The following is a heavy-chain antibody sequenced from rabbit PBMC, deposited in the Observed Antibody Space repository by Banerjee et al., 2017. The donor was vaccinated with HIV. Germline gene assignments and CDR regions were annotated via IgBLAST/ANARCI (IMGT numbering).Heavy chain of an antibody. CDR1: GFSFSSTHN. Sequence: QQLVESGGGLVKPGASLTLTCKASGFSFSSTHNVCWVRQAPGKGPGWIACIAAGSGGTECANWAKGRFTISKTSSTTVTLQMTGLTAADTATYFCARVSETSGWGEDLRGQGTLVTVS. D-gene: IGHD4-1*01. CDR2: IAAGSGGT. CDR3: ARVSETSGWGEDL. J-gene: IGHJ4*01. V-gene: IGHV1S40*01.